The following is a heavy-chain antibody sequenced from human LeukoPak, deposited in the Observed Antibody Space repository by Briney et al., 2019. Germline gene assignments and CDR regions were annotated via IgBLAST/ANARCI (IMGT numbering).Heavy chain of an antibody. J-gene: IGHJ4*02. D-gene: IGHD3-22*01. CDR3: ARIRRDYDSSGYYYLTDY. CDR2: IDWDDDK. V-gene: IGHV2-70*01. Sequence: SGPALVKPTQTLTLICTFSGFSLSSSGMCVSWIRQPPGKALEWLALIDWDDDKYYSTSLKTRPTISKDTSKNQVVLTMTNMDPVDTATYYCARIRRDYDSSGYYYLTDYWGQGTLVTASS. CDR1: GFSLSSSGMC.